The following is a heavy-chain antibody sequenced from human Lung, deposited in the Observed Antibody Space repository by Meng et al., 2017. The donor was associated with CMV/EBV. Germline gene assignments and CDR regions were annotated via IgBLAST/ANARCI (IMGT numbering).Heavy chain of an antibody. CDR3: ARARVVPAYYYGMDV. Sequence: GSLRLXCAVYGGSFSGYYWSWIRQLPGKGLEWIGEIKHSGSTNYNPSLKSRVTISVDTSKNQFSLKLSSVTAADTAVYYCARARVVPAYYYGMDVWGRGXTVTVSS. V-gene: IGHV4-34*01. CDR1: GGSFSGYY. CDR2: IKHSGST. D-gene: IGHD2-2*01. J-gene: IGHJ6*02.